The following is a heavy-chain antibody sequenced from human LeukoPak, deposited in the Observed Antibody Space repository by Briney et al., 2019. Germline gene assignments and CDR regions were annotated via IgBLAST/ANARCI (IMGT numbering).Heavy chain of an antibody. V-gene: IGHV3-23*01. J-gene: IGHJ4*02. Sequence: PGGSLRLSCAASGFTFSSYAMSWVRQAPGKGLEWVSAISGSGGSTYYADSVKGRFTISRDNSKNTLYLQMNSLRAEDTAVYYCAKKGRIAVAGYDDYWGQGTQVTVSS. CDR3: AKKGRIAVAGYDDY. D-gene: IGHD6-19*01. CDR2: ISGSGGST. CDR1: GFTFSSYA.